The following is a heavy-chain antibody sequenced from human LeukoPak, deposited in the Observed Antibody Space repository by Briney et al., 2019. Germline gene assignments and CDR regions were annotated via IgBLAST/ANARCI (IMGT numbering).Heavy chain of an antibody. J-gene: IGHJ4*02. V-gene: IGHV4-4*07. CDR1: GGSIYGYH. Sequence: SETLSLTCSVSGGSIYGYHWSWIRQPAGKGLEWVGRVSLSGSTSYNPSLKSRVTMSVDTSKNQFSLRLSSVTAADTAVYYCARGAVACTFQSKYTGAYDYWGQGTLVTVSS. CDR2: VSLSGST. D-gene: IGHD6-19*01. CDR3: ARGAVACTFQSKYTGAYDY.